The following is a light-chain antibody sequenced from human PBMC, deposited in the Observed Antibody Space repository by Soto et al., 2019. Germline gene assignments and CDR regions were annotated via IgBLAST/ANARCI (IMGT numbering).Light chain of an antibody. Sequence: DIQMTQSPSSLSASVGDRVTITCRASESIARHLNWYQQKPRKAPKLLIYAASILQNGVPSRFRCGGSGTDFTLIISSLQPEDVATFYCQQNYSTLSFTFGQGTRLEIK. CDR2: AAS. V-gene: IGKV1-39*01. CDR3: QQNYSTLSFT. J-gene: IGKJ5*01. CDR1: ESIARH.